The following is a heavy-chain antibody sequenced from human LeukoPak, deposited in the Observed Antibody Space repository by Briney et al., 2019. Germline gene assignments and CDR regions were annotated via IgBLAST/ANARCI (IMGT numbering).Heavy chain of an antibody. D-gene: IGHD2-8*02. CDR2: IYPGDSDD. V-gene: IGHV5-51*01. CDR1: GYSFSSYW. CDR3: ERHPKYSTGSTWLDP. Sequence: GESLKISCKGTGYSFSSYWIAWVRQMPGKGLEWIGSIYPGDSDDRYSPSFQGQVTISADKSIDTAYLQWNSLKASDTAMYYCERHPKYSTGSTWLDPWGQGTLVTVSS. J-gene: IGHJ5*02.